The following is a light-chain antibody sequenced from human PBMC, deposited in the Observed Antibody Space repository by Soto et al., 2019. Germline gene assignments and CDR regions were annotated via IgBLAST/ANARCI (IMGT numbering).Light chain of an antibody. CDR3: SSYTTSNTRQIV. Sequence: QSVLTQPASVSGPPGQSITISCTGTSSDVGGYNYVSRYQHHPGKAPKLIIYDVTNRPSGVSNPFSGSKSGNTASLTISGLQPEDEADYYCSSYTTSNTRQIVFGTGTKVTVL. CDR1: SSDVGGYNY. V-gene: IGLV2-14*03. CDR2: DVT. J-gene: IGLJ1*01.